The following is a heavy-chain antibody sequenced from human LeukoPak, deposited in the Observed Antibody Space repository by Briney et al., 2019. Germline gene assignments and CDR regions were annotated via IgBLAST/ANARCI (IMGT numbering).Heavy chain of an antibody. Sequence: ASVNVSFQASLCTFTNYLLHGVRQPPGQGLAWMGIITPRGDSTTYAQKFQGRFTMSRDASTSTLYMELSSLRSEDTALYYCARPTLGSFYLAFDLWGEGTMVTVSS. CDR1: LCTFTNYL. CDR2: ITPRGDST. CDR3: ARPTLGSFYLAFDL. V-gene: IGHV1-46*01. J-gene: IGHJ3*01. D-gene: IGHD1-26*01.